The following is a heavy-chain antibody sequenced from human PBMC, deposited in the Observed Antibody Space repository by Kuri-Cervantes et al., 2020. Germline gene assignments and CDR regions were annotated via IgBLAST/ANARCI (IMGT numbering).Heavy chain of an antibody. CDR1: GFTFSSYS. CDR2: ISSSGSTI. J-gene: IGHJ6*03. Sequence: ETLSLTCAASGFTFSSYSMNWVRQAPGKGLEWVSSISSSGSTIYYADSVKGRFTISRDNAKNSLYLQMNSLRAEDTAVYYCTTDRGKWDFWSGYSPYYYMDVWGKGTTVTVSS. V-gene: IGHV3-21*03. D-gene: IGHD3-3*01. CDR3: TTDRGKWDFWSGYSPYYYMDV.